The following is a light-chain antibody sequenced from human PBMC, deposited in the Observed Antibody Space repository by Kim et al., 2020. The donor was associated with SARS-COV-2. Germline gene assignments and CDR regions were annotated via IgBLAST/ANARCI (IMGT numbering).Light chain of an antibody. CDR2: GAS. CDR3: HHYGTSPNT. J-gene: IGKJ2*01. V-gene: IGKV3-20*01. Sequence: EIVLTQSPGTLSLSPGERATLSCRASQTVSSGNLAWYQQKPGQAPRLLIFGASSRATDIPDRFSGSGSGTDFTLTISNLEPEDFAVYYCHHYGTSPNTFGQGTKLEI. CDR1: QTVSSGN.